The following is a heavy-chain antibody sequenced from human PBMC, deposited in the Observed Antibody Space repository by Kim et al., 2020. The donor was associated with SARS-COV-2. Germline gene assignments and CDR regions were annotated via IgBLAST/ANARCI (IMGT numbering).Heavy chain of an antibody. CDR3: ARHLGSDFWSDAFDI. D-gene: IGHD3-3*01. CDR2: IYYSGST. J-gene: IGHJ3*02. V-gene: IGHV4-59*08. CDR1: GGSISSYY. Sequence: SETLSLTCTVSGGSISSYYWSWIRQPPGKGLEWIGYIYYSGSTNYNPPLKSRVTISVDTSKNQFSLKLSSVTAADTAVYYCARHLGSDFWSDAFDIWGQGTMVTVSS.